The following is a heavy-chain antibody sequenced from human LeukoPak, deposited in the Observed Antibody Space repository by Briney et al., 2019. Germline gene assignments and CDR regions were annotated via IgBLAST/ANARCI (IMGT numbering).Heavy chain of an antibody. Sequence: MPSETLSLTCTVSGGSISSYYWSWIRQPPGKGLEWIGYIYYSGSTNYNPSLKSRVTISVDTSKNQFSLKLSSVTAADTAVYYCARFSSSSYYFDYWGQGTLVTVSS. CDR3: ARFSSSSYYFDY. D-gene: IGHD6-13*01. V-gene: IGHV4-59*01. CDR1: GGSISSYY. CDR2: IYYSGST. J-gene: IGHJ4*02.